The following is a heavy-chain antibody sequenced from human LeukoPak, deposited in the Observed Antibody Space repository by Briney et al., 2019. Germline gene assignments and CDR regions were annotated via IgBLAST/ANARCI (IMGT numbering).Heavy chain of an antibody. D-gene: IGHD5-18*01. CDR2: IYYSGNT. J-gene: IGHJ4*02. CDR1: GGSISSSSYY. CDR3: ARHPPSRGYSYGYPPNYFDY. V-gene: IGHV4-39*01. Sequence: SETLSLTCTVSGGSISSSSYYWGWIRQPPGRGLEWIVRIYYSGNTYYNPALKSRTTISVDTSKTQFSLKLSSVTAADTAVYYCARHPPSRGYSYGYPPNYFDYWGQGTLVTVSS.